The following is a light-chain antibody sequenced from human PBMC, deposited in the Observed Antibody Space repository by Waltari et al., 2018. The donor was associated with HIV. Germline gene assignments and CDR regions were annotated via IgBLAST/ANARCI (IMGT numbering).Light chain of an antibody. CDR1: PGISNY. J-gene: IGKJ1*01. CDR2: AAS. CDR3: QKYNRAPWT. Sequence: DIQLTQSPSSLSASVGDRVTITCRASPGISNYLAWYQQKPGKVPKLLIYAASTLQSGVPSRFSGSGSGTDFTLTISSLQPEDVATYYCQKYNRAPWTFGQGTKVEIK. V-gene: IGKV1-27*01.